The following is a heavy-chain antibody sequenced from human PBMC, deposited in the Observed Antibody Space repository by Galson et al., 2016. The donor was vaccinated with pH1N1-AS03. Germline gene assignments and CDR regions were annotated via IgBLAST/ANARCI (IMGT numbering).Heavy chain of an antibody. CDR3: ARGKEGYFYGMDV. CDR2: SGTAGDT. CDR1: GFSFSSYA. V-gene: IGHV3-13*01. J-gene: IGHJ6*02. D-gene: IGHD3-10*01. Sequence: SLRLSCAASGFSFSSYATSWVRQAPGKGLEWVSASGTAGDTYYAGSVKGRLTISRENAKNSLYLQMNSLRAGDTAVCYCARGKEGYFYGMDVWGQGTTVTVSS.